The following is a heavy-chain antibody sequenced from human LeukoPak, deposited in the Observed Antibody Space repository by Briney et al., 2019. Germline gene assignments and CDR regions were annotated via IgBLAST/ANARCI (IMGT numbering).Heavy chain of an antibody. CDR1: GFTFSSYG. V-gene: IGHV3-30*03. Sequence: PGRSLRLSCAASGFTFSSYGMHWVRQAPGKGLEWVAVISYDGSNKYYADSVKGRFTISRDNAKNTLYLQMNSLRAEDTAVYYCASLLSDYWGQGTLVTVSS. CDR2: ISYDGSNK. CDR3: ASLLSDY. J-gene: IGHJ4*02.